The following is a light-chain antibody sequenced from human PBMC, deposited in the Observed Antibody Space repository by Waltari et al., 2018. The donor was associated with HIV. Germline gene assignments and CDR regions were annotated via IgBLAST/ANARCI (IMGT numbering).Light chain of an antibody. CDR2: DNN. V-gene: IGLV1-51*01. CDR1: SSNIGKNF. CDR3: GTWDSSLSGVV. J-gene: IGLJ2*01. Sequence: QSVLTQPPSVSVAPGQKVTISCSGSSSNIGKNFVSWFKQLPGTAPKPLIYDNNKRPSGSPDRFSGSKSGTSATLGITGLQTGDEADYYCGTWDSSLSGVVFGGGTKLTVL.